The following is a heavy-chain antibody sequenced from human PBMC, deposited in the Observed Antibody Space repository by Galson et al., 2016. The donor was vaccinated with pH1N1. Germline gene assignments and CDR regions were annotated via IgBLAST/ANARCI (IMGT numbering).Heavy chain of an antibody. V-gene: IGHV3-7*01. D-gene: IGHD6-13*01. CDR3: ARAVAAAGSH. J-gene: IGHJ4*02. Sequence: SLRLSCAASGFTFSDYWMSWVRQAPGKGLEWVANIKQDGSVKYYVDSVKGRFTISSDNAKNSLYLQMNSLRAEDTAVYYCARAVAAAGSHWGQGTLVTVSS. CDR2: IKQDGSVK. CDR1: GFTFSDYW.